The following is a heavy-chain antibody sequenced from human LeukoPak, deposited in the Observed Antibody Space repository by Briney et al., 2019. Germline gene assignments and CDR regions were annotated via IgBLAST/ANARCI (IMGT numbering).Heavy chain of an antibody. Sequence: ASVKVSCKASGYRFTTDMYTIHWLRQAPGRRLEWMGWINAGNGNTKYSQKFQGRVTITGDTSARTVYMEVSSLVSGDTAVYYCARDSDSSGWSWVYWGQGTLVTVSS. CDR1: GYRFTTDMYT. CDR3: ARDSDSSGWSWVY. D-gene: IGHD6-19*01. CDR2: INAGNGNT. J-gene: IGHJ4*02. V-gene: IGHV1-3*01.